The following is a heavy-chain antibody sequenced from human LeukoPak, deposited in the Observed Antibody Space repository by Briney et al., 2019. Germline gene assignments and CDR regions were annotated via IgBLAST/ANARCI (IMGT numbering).Heavy chain of an antibody. CDR2: IRGDTGDT. CDR1: GYTLSDYY. D-gene: IGHD6-13*01. V-gene: IGHV1-2*02. Sequence: ASVTISCKTSGYTLSDYYMHWVRQAPGQGLEWMGWIRGDTGDTDSPKKFQGRVTMTRDTSTNTAYLELSRLRYDDTAIYFCAIVRGNSCDYWGQGTLVTVSS. CDR3: AIVRGNSCDY. J-gene: IGHJ4*02.